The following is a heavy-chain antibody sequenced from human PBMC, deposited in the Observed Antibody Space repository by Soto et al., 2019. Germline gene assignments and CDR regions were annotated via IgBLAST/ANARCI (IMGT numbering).Heavy chain of an antibody. CDR3: ARTAHYDILTGYYNRGYFDY. Sequence: AETLSVTCTVSDGSISIRSYYWGGIRQPPGKGLEWIGSIYYSGSTYYNPSLKSRVTISVDTSKNQFSLKLSSVTAADTAVYYCARTAHYDILTGYYNRGYFDYWGQGTMVTVSS. CDR1: DGSISIRSYY. J-gene: IGHJ4*02. CDR2: IYYSGST. V-gene: IGHV4-39*01. D-gene: IGHD3-9*01.